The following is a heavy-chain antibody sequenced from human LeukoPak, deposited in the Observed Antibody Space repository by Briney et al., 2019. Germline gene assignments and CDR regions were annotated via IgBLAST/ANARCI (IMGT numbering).Heavy chain of an antibody. V-gene: IGHV1-2*02. CDR3: ARDYYDSSGYFDY. CDR2: INPNSGDT. D-gene: IGHD3-22*01. J-gene: IGHJ4*02. Sequence: ASVKVSCKASGYTFTGYYMHWVRQAPGQGLEWMGWINPNSGDTNYAQKFQGRVTMTRDTSITTAYMELSSLRSDDTAVYYCARDYYDSSGYFDYWGQGTLVTASS. CDR1: GYTFTGYY.